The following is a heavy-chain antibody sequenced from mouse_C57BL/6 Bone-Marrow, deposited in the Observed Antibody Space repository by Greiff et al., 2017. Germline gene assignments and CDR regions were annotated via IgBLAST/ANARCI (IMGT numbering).Heavy chain of an antibody. Sequence: QVHVKQPGAELVKPGASVKLSCKASGYTFTSYWMHWVKPRPGQGLEWIGMIHPNSGSTNYNEKFKSKATLTVDKSSSTAYMQLSSLTSEYSAVDYCARSHYSNYFDYWGQGTTLTVSS. CDR2: IHPNSGST. CDR1: GYTFTSYW. V-gene: IGHV1-64*01. D-gene: IGHD2-5*01. J-gene: IGHJ2*01. CDR3: ARSHYSNYFDY.